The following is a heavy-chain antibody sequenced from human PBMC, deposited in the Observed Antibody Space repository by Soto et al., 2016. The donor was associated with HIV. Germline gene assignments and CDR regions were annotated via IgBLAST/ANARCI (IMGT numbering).Heavy chain of an antibody. V-gene: IGHV4-4*07. CDR1: GGSIDTYF. CDR3: ARTGYSSGLYYFDY. D-gene: IGHD6-19*01. J-gene: IGHJ4*02. CDR2: VYSNGGT. Sequence: VQLQESGPGLVKPSETLSLTCSVSGGSIDTYFWSWIRQSAGKGLEWIGRVYSNGGTQYNPFFKSRVAISVDKSKSQFSLNLRSVTVADTAVYYCARTGYSSGLYYFDYWGQGTLVPVSS.